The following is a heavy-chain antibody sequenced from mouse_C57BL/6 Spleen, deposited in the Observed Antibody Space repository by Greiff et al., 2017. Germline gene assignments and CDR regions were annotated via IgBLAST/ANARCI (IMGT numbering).Heavy chain of an antibody. CDR2: INPNNGGT. V-gene: IGHV1-26*01. CDR3: ARDWEKGY. CDR1: GYTFTDYY. Sequence: EVQLQQSGPELVKPGASVKISCKASGYTFTDYYMNWVKQSHGKSLEWIGDINPNNGGTSYNQKFKGKATLTVDKSSSTAYMELRSLTSEDSAVYYCARDWEKGYWGQGTTLTVSS. J-gene: IGHJ2*01. D-gene: IGHD4-1*01.